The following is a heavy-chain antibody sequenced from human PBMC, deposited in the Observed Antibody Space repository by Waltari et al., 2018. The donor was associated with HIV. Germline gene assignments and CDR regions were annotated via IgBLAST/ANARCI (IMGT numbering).Heavy chain of an antibody. CDR3: ARQDSSGGNYYYGMDV. D-gene: IGHD3-22*01. Sequence: EVQLVESGGGLVKPGGSLRLSCAASGFTFRSYSMTLVRQAPGKGLEWVASISSSSIYISYADSVKGRFTISRDNAKNSLYLQMNSLRAEDTAVYYCARQDSSGGNYYYGMDVWGQGTTVTVSS. V-gene: IGHV3-21*01. J-gene: IGHJ6*02. CDR2: ISSSSIYI. CDR1: GFTFRSYS.